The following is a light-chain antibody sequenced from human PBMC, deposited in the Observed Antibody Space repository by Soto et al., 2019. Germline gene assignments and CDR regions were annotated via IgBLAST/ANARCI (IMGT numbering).Light chain of an antibody. Sequence: QSVLTQPPSVSGAPGQRVPISCTGSSSNIGAGYDVHWYQQLPGTAPKLLIYGNSNRPSGVPDRFSGSKSGTSASLAITGLQAEDEADYYCQSYDSSLSGSVVFGGGTKVTVL. V-gene: IGLV1-40*01. CDR2: GNS. CDR3: QSYDSSLSGSVV. CDR1: SSNIGAGYD. J-gene: IGLJ2*01.